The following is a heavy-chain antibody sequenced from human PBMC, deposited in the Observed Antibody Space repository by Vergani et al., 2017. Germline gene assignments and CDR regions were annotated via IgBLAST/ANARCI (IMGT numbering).Heavy chain of an antibody. Sequence: QVQLQESGPGLVKPSETLSLTCTVSGGSISSYYWSWIRQPPGKGLDWIGYIYYSGSTNYNPSLKSRVTISVDTSKNQFSLKLSSVTAADTAVYYCAREAGTTGGWFDPWGQGTLVTVSS. J-gene: IGHJ5*02. CDR2: IYYSGST. V-gene: IGHV4-59*01. D-gene: IGHD4-17*01. CDR1: GGSISSYY. CDR3: AREAGTTGGWFDP.